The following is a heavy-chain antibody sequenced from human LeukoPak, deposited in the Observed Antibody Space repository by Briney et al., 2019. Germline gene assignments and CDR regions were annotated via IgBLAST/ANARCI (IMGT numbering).Heavy chain of an antibody. D-gene: IGHD1-26*01. Sequence: GESLKISCKASGYSFSTYWIGWVRQMPGKGPEWMGIIYPGDSDIRYSPSFQGQVTISADTSITTVYLQWNSLKISDTAMYYCARGGSYYNWFDPWGQGTLVIVSS. V-gene: IGHV5-51*01. CDR3: ARGGSYYNWFDP. CDR1: GYSFSTYW. J-gene: IGHJ5*02. CDR2: IYPGDSDI.